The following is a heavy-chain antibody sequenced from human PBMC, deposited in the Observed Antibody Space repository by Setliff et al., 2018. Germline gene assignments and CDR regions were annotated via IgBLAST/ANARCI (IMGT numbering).Heavy chain of an antibody. D-gene: IGHD2-21*02. V-gene: IGHV3-48*04. Sequence: GGSLRLSCAASGFTFSSYNMDWVRQAPGKGLEWVSYIGESGNNIHYADSVKGRFTISRDNAKNSLYLQMNSLRVEDTALYYCTTGAVCVGDCCSGRLNDWGQGTLVTV. CDR3: TTGAVCVGDCCSGRLND. J-gene: IGHJ4*02. CDR1: GFTFSSYN. CDR2: IGESGNNI.